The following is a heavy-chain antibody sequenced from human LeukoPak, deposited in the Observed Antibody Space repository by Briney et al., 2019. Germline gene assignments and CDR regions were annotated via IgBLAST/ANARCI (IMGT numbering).Heavy chain of an antibody. J-gene: IGHJ3*02. CDR1: GFTFSSYE. D-gene: IGHD3-10*01. CDR2: ISSSGSTI. CDR3: ARGGFPGALDI. V-gene: IGHV3-48*03. Sequence: PGGSLRLSCAASGFTFSSYEMNWVRQAPGKGLEWVSYISSSGSTIYYADSVKGRFTISRDIAKNTLYLQMNSLTAEDTAVYYCARGGFPGALDIWGQGTMVTVSS.